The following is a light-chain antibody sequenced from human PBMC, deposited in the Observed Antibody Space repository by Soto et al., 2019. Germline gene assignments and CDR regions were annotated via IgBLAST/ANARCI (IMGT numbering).Light chain of an antibody. CDR1: QSITSRY. J-gene: IGKJ5*01. CDR3: QQYGSSPIT. CDR2: GAS. Sequence: IVLKQSPGTLSLSLGERATLSCRNSQSITSRYLAWYQQKPGQSPRLXIYGASSRATGIPDMFSGSGSGTEFTLTISRLEPEDFAVFYCQQYGSSPITFGQGTRLEIK. V-gene: IGKV3-20*01.